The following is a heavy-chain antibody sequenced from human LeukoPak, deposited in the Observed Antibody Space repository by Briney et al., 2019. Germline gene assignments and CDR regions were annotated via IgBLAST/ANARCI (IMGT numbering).Heavy chain of an antibody. CDR1: GGSISSYY. J-gene: IGHJ5*02. CDR2: ISPSGST. CDR3: ARVIVATWDDVWFDP. V-gene: IGHV4-4*07. D-gene: IGHD1-1*01. Sequence: PSETLSLTCTVSGGSISSYYWSWIRQPAGKGLECIGHISPSGSTNYNPSLKSRVTMSVDTSKNQFSLKLNSVTVADTAIYYCARVIVATWDDVWFDPWGQGILVTVSS.